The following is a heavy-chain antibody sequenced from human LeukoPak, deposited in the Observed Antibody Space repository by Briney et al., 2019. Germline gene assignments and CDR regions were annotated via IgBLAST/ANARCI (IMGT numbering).Heavy chain of an antibody. D-gene: IGHD2-2*01. V-gene: IGHV4-34*01. Sequence: SETLSLTCAVYGGSFSGYYWSWIRQPPGKGLEWIGEINHSESTNYNPSLKSRVTISVDTSKSQFSLKLSSVTAADTAVYYCAREYCSSTSCYLDPWGQGTLVTVSS. CDR3: AREYCSSTSCYLDP. CDR1: GGSFSGYY. J-gene: IGHJ5*02. CDR2: INHSEST.